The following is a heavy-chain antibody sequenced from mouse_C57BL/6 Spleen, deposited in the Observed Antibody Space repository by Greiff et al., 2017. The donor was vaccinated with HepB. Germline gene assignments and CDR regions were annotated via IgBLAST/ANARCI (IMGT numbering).Heavy chain of an antibody. J-gene: IGHJ4*01. Sequence: QVQLKQSGAELVMPGASVKLSCKASGYTFTSYWMHWVKQRPGQGLEWIGEIDPSDSYTNYNQKFKGKSTLTVDKSSSTAYMQLSSLTSEDSAVYYCARSTPSYAMDYWGQGTSVTVSS. V-gene: IGHV1-69*01. CDR1: GYTFTSYW. D-gene: IGHD2-1*01. CDR3: ARSTPSYAMDY. CDR2: IDPSDSYT.